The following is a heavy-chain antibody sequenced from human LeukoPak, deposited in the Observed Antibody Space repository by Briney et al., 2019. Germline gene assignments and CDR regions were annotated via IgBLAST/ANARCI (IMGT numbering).Heavy chain of an antibody. V-gene: IGHV3-21*01. CDR1: GFTFSSYS. J-gene: IGHJ4*02. D-gene: IGHD4-17*01. Sequence: GGSLRLSCAASGFTFSSYSMNWVRQAPGKGLEWVSSISSSSSYIYYADSVRGRFTISRDNAKNSLYLQMNSLRAEDTAVYYCARAPYGDYYFDYWGQGTLVTVSS. CDR3: ARAPYGDYYFDY. CDR2: ISSSSSYI.